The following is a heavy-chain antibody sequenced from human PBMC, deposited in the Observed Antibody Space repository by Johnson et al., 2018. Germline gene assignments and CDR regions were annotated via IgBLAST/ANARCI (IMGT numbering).Heavy chain of an antibody. CDR3: TRLNYYDSSGYDNYAYVQH. Sequence: VQLVESGGGLVQPGGSLKLSCAASGFTFSGSAMHWVRQASGKGLEWVGRIRSKANSYATAYAASVKGRLTISRDESKNTAYLQMNSLKTEDTAVYYCTRLNYYDSSGYDNYAYVQHCGQGTLVTVSS. J-gene: IGHJ1*01. CDR1: GFTFSGSA. D-gene: IGHD3-22*01. V-gene: IGHV3-73*01. CDR2: IRSKANSYAT.